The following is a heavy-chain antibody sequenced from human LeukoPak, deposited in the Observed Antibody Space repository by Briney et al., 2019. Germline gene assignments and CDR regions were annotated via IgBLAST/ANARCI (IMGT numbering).Heavy chain of an antibody. Sequence: GGSLRLSCASSGFTFSSYSMNWVRQAPGKGLEWVSSISSSSSYIYYADSVKGRFTISRDNAKNSLYLQMNSLRAEDTAVYYCARDLLIAAADIGYWGQGTLVTVSS. CDR2: ISSSSSYI. J-gene: IGHJ4*02. CDR3: ARDLLIAAADIGY. D-gene: IGHD6-13*01. CDR1: GFTFSSYS. V-gene: IGHV3-21*01.